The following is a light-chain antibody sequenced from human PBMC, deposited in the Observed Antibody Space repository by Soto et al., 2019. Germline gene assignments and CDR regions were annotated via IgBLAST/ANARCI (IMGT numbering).Light chain of an antibody. Sequence: DIQLTQSPSSLSASVGDRVTLTCRASQDIDIFLNWYQQKPGKAPKLLMHSASRLQSGVPSRFSGGGSGTDFTLVITSLQPDDFATYDCQQSSTTPWTFGQGT. V-gene: IGKV1-39*01. J-gene: IGKJ1*01. CDR1: QDIDIF. CDR2: SAS. CDR3: QQSSTTPWT.